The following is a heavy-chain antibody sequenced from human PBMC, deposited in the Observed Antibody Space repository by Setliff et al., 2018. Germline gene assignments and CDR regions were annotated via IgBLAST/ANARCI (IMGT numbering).Heavy chain of an antibody. CDR2: IHYRGTT. Sequence: SETLSLTCTVSGASISSGTYYWAWIRQPPGKGLEWIGRIHYRGTTDSTASLASRLTISVDTAKNQFSLKLTAVTAADTAVYYCARMSGFQYMDVWGKGTTVTVSS. V-gene: IGHV4-39*01. CDR3: ARMSGFQYMDV. J-gene: IGHJ6*03. CDR1: GASISSGTYY. D-gene: IGHD3-3*01.